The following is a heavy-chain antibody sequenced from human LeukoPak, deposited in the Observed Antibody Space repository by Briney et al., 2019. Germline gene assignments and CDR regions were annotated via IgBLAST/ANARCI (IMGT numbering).Heavy chain of an antibody. CDR2: ISGSGDKT. V-gene: IGHV3-23*01. J-gene: IGHJ4*02. CDR1: GFTFSSNG. Sequence: PSGGSLRLSCAASGFTFSSNGMSWVRKAPGKGLEWVSSISGSGDKTYYADSVKGRFTISRDNSKSTMYLQMNSLRAEDTAVYKTNGYYDLWGQGTLVIVSS. CDR3: NGYYDL. D-gene: IGHD3-22*01.